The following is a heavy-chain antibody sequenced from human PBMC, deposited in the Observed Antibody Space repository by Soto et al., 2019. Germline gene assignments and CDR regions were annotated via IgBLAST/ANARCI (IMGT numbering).Heavy chain of an antibody. D-gene: IGHD3-10*01. CDR1: GYTITSYY. Sequence: ASVTVSCQASGYTITSYYMHWVRQAPGQRLEWMGWINAGNGNTKYSQKFQGRVTITRDTSASTAYMELSSLRSEDTAVYYCARGPRRSPGNNFDYWGQGTLVTVSS. CDR3: ARGPRRSPGNNFDY. J-gene: IGHJ4*02. CDR2: INAGNGNT. V-gene: IGHV1-3*01.